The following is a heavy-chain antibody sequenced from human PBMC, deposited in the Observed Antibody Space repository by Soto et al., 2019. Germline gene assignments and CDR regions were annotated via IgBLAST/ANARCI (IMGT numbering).Heavy chain of an antibody. V-gene: IGHV3-23*01. CDR2: ISGGGATS. D-gene: IGHD1-26*01. CDR1: GFTFSSFA. Sequence: PGGSLRLSCAASGFTFSSFAMSWVRQTPGRGLEWLTTISGGGATSDYADSVNGRFTISRDNSRNTLYLELSGLRVEDTAIYYCAKRNSKWEPDDYRAPGTLDTVSS. J-gene: IGHJ4*02. CDR3: AKRNSKWEPDDY.